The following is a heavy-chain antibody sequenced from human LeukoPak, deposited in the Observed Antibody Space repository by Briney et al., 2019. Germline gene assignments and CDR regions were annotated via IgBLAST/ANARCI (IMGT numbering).Heavy chain of an antibody. CDR2: ISSSSSTI. D-gene: IGHD2-2*01. J-gene: IGHJ4*02. CDR3: ARASVPYCSSTSCYRPYYFDY. Sequence: GGSLRLSCAASGFTFSSYSMNWVRQAPGKGLEWVSYISSSSSTIYYADSVKGRFTIPRDNAKNSLYLQMNSLRAEDTAVYYCARASVPYCSSTSCYRPYYFDYWGQGTLVTVSS. V-gene: IGHV3-48*04. CDR1: GFTFSSYS.